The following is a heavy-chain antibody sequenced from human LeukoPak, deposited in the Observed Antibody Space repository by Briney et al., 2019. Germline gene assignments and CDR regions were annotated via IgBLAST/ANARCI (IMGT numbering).Heavy chain of an antibody. CDR3: ARAMRGTGGAFDI. J-gene: IGHJ3*02. CDR2: INHSGST. CDR1: GGSFSGYY. Sequence: SETLSLTCAVYGGSFSGYYWSWIRQPPGKGLEWIGEINHSGSTNYNPSLKSRVTISVDTSKNQFSLELSSVTAADTAVYYCARAMRGTGGAFDIWGQGTMVTVSS. V-gene: IGHV4-34*01. D-gene: IGHD1-1*01.